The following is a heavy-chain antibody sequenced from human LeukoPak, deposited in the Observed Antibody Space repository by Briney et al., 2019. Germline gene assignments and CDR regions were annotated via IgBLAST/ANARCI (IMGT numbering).Heavy chain of an antibody. CDR1: EFTFSSYN. D-gene: IGHD3-10*01. Sequence: GGSLRLSCAASEFTFSSYNMNWVRQAPGKGLEWVSSISSTSKYIYYADSVKGRFTISRDNTKNSLYLQMNSLSAEDTAVYYCARSVYGSGSYYIDAFDMWGQGTMVTVSS. V-gene: IGHV3-21*03. CDR2: ISSTSKYI. J-gene: IGHJ3*02. CDR3: ARSVYGSGSYYIDAFDM.